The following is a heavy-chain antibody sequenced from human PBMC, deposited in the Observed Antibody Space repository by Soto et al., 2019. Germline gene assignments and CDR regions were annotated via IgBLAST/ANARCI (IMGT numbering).Heavy chain of an antibody. V-gene: IGHV1-2*04. D-gene: IGHD3-3*01. Sequence: ASVKVSCKASGYTFTGYYMHWVRQAPGQGLEWMGWINPNSGGTNYAQKFQGWVTMTRDTSISTAYMELSRLRSDDTAVYYRARGSKVFGVVDLKYYYYGMDVWGQGTTVTVSS. CDR3: ARGSKVFGVVDLKYYYYGMDV. CDR1: GYTFTGYY. J-gene: IGHJ6*02. CDR2: INPNSGGT.